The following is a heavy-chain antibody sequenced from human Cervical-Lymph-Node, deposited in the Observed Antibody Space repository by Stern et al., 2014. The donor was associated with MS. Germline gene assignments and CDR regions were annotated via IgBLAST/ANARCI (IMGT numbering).Heavy chain of an antibody. Sequence: VQLVQSGAEVKKPGASGKVSCKASGYFFTSYGISWVRQAPGQGLEWMGWISGDNGDTNYAQNVQGRVTMTTDTSTNTAYMELSSLRSDDTALYYCARDSLIRTFGVEEGMDVWGQGTTVTVSS. V-gene: IGHV1-18*01. CDR1: GYFFTSYG. J-gene: IGHJ6*02. CDR2: ISGDNGDT. CDR3: ARDSLIRTFGVEEGMDV. D-gene: IGHD3-3*01.